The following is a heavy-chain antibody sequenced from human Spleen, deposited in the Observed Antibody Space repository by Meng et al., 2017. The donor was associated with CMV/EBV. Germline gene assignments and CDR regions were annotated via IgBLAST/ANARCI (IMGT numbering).Heavy chain of an antibody. J-gene: IGHJ4*02. Sequence: SETLSLTCTVSGGSISSYYWSWIRQPAGKGLEWIGRIYTSGSTNYNPSLKSRVTISVDWSKNQFSLKLNSVTAADTAVYYCARGPLNWIGFDSWGQGSLVTVSS. CDR1: GGSISSYY. CDR2: IYTSGST. CDR3: ARGPLNWIGFDS. D-gene: IGHD1-1*01. V-gene: IGHV4-4*07.